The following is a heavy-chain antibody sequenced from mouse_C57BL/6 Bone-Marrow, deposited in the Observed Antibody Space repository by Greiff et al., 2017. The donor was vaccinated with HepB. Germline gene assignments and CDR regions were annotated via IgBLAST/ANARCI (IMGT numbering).Heavy chain of an antibody. CDR3: ARHEERGYAIDY. J-gene: IGHJ4*01. CDR2: ISNLAYSI. V-gene: IGHV5-15*01. Sequence: EVQGVESGGGLVQPGGSLKLSCAASGFTFSDYGMAWVRQAPRKGPEWVAFISNLAYSIYYADTVTGRFTFSRENAKNTLYLEMSSLRSEDTAMYYCARHEERGYAIDYWGQGTPVTVSS. CDR1: GFTFSDYG.